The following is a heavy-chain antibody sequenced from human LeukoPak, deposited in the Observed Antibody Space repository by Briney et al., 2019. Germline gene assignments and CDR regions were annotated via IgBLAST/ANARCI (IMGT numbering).Heavy chain of an antibody. V-gene: IGHV1-69*13. Sequence: ASVKVSRKASGGTFSSYAISWVRQAPGQGLEWMGGIIPIFGTANYAQKFQGRVTITADESTSTAYMELSSLRSEDTAVYYCASGQDYDILTGLFDYWGQGTLVTVSS. D-gene: IGHD3-9*01. J-gene: IGHJ4*02. CDR3: ASGQDYDILTGLFDY. CDR1: GGTFSSYA. CDR2: IIPIFGTA.